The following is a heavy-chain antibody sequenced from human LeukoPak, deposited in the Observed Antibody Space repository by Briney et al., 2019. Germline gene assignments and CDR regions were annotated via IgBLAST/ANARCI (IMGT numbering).Heavy chain of an antibody. V-gene: IGHV3-64D*09. Sequence: GGSLRLSCSASGFTFSSYSMHWVRRAPGKGLEYGSAICSNGGSTYYADSVKGRFTISRDNSKNTLYLQMSSLRAEDTAVYYCVKGHLVWELGDYFDYWGQGTLVTVSS. CDR2: ICSNGGST. CDR1: GFTFSSYS. CDR3: VKGHLVWELGDYFDY. D-gene: IGHD1-26*01. J-gene: IGHJ4*02.